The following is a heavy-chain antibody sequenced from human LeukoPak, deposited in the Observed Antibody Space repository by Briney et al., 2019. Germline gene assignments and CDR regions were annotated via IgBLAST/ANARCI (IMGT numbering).Heavy chain of an antibody. Sequence: PGGSLRLSCAASGFTFSDHWMHWVRQAPGKGLVWVALINGDGSDTTYADSVKGRFTISRDNAKDSLYLQMNSLRGEDTAVYYCLRGDRRDYWGQGTLVTVSS. V-gene: IGHV3-74*03. CDR2: INGDGSDT. CDR3: LRGDRRDY. J-gene: IGHJ4*02. CDR1: GFTFSDHW.